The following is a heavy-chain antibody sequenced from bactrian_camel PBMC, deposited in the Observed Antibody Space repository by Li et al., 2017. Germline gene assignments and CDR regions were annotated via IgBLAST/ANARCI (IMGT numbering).Heavy chain of an antibody. Sequence: QVQLVESGGGSVQAGETLRLSCERFGFTFADSDMAWYRQAPGNECELVSFIRGDGTTYYADSVKGRFTISQDNAQNTLYLQMNSLRPEDTAMYYCAVGYGWIWGQGTQVTVS. J-gene: IGHJ4*01. CDR2: IRGDGTT. CDR3: AVGYGWI. CDR1: GFTFADSD. V-gene: IGHV3S55*01. D-gene: IGHD5*01.